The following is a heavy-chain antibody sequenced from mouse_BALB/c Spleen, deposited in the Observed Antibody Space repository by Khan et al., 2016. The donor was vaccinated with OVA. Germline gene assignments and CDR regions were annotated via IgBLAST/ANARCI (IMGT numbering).Heavy chain of an antibody. Sequence: QVQLKESGAELTRPGASVKMSCKTSGYTFTSYTMHWVKQRPGQGLEWIGYINPVSDYTNYNQNFKDKATLTADKSSSTAYMQLRSLTAEDSAVYYCAKEGAYYRSDGWFAYWCQGTLVTVST. CDR1: GYTFTSYT. CDR3: AKEGAYYRSDGWFAY. V-gene: IGHV1-4*01. CDR2: INPVSDYT. J-gene: IGHJ3*01. D-gene: IGHD2-14*01.